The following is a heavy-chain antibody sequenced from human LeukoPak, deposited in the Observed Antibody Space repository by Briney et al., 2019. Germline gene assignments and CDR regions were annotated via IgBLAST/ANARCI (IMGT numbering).Heavy chain of an antibody. J-gene: IGHJ3*01. Sequence: ASVKVSCKASGYTFTNSYIHWVRQAPGQVLEWMGLINPDGGNTNYAQNFQGRVTLSRDTSTSTVYMELSSLRSEDTAIYYCARIRDGYNDAYDLWGQGTVVTIPS. D-gene: IGHD5-24*01. V-gene: IGHV1-46*01. CDR1: GYTFTNSY. CDR3: ARIRDGYNDAYDL. CDR2: INPDGGNT.